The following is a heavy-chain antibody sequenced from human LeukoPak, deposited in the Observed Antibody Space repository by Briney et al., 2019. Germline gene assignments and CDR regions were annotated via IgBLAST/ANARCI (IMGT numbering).Heavy chain of an antibody. CDR3: AKDQVWIVVGSFDY. CDR2: ISGSGGST. CDR1: GFTFDDYT. Sequence: GGSLRLSCAASGFTFDDYTMNWVRQAPGKGLEWVSGISGSGGSTYYADSVKGRFTISRDNSKNTLYLQMTSLRAEDTAVYYCAKDQVWIVVGSFDYWGQGTLVTVSS. J-gene: IGHJ4*02. D-gene: IGHD3-22*01. V-gene: IGHV3-23*01.